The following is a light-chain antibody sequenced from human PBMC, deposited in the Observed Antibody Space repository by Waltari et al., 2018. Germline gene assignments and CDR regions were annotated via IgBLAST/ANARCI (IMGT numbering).Light chain of an antibody. CDR1: QSVLYSSNSKND. V-gene: IGKV4-1*01. J-gene: IGKJ3*01. CDR3: YQHSSTPFT. CDR2: WAS. Sequence: DIVMTQSPDSLAVSLGERATINCKSSQSVLYSSNSKNDLYWYQQKPGQPPKLLISWASTRESGVPDRFTGGVSVTDFTLTISSLQAVDVAVYYCYQHSSTPFTFGPGTKVDIK.